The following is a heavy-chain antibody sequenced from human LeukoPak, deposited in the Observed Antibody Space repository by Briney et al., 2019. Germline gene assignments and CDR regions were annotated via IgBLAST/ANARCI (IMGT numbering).Heavy chain of an antibody. CDR3: AKDAPIYSSGWYGNIEGYFDY. V-gene: IGHV3-23*01. Sequence: TGGSLRLSCAASGFAFSSYAMRWVRQAPGKGLEWVSAISGSGGSTYYADSVKGRFTISRDNSKNTLYLQMNSLRAEDTAVYYCAKDAPIYSSGWYGNIEGYFDYWGQGTLVTVSS. J-gene: IGHJ4*02. CDR2: ISGSGGST. CDR1: GFAFSSYA. D-gene: IGHD6-19*01.